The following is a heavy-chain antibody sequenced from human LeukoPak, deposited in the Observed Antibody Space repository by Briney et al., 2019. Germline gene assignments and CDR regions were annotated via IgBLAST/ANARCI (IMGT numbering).Heavy chain of an antibody. D-gene: IGHD1-7*01. CDR1: GFTFSSYS. Sequence: TGGSLRLSCAASGFTFSSYSMTWVRQAPGKGLEWVSSISSSSSYIYYADSVKGRFTISRDNAKNSLYLQMNSLRAEDTAVYYCARGELELPILSDYWGQGTLVTVSS. CDR3: ARGELELPILSDY. J-gene: IGHJ4*02. CDR2: ISSSSSYI. V-gene: IGHV3-21*01.